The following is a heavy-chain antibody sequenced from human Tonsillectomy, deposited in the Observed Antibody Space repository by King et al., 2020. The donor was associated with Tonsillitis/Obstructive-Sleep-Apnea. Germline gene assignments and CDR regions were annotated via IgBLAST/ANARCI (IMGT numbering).Heavy chain of an antibody. CDR1: GGSFSDYY. CDR2: ISHGGST. Sequence: VQLQQWGAGLLKPSETLSLTCAVYGGSFSDYYWSWIRQPPGKGLEWIGEISHGGSTNYNPSLKTRVTISVDTSKPQFSLKLSSVTATDTAVYYCARVMGNGNCNGGSCRPSDYWGQGTPVTVSS. D-gene: IGHD2-15*01. CDR3: ARVMGNGNCNGGSCRPSDY. V-gene: IGHV4-34*01. J-gene: IGHJ4*02.